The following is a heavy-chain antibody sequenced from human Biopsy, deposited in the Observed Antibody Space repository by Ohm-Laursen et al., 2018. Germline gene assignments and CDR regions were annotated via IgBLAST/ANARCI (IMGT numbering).Heavy chain of an antibody. J-gene: IGHJ6*02. Sequence: TQTLTLTRTLSGFSLNTRGMSVTWIRQPPGKALEWLAPIDWDGAKFYSESLKTRLTISKGTSGNHVVLPLSDGAPVDTATYYCARIPILVVPAAIVYRHRRHLQGLDVWGQGTTVIVSS. D-gene: IGHD2-2*02. V-gene: IGHV2-70*16. CDR3: ARIPILVVPAAIVYRHRRHLQGLDV. CDR1: GFSLNTRGMS. CDR2: IDWDGAK.